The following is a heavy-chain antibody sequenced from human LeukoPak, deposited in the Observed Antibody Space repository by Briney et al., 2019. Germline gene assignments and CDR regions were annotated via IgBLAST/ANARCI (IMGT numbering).Heavy chain of an antibody. Sequence: VASVKVSCKASGGSFSSYTIDWVRQAPGQGLEWMGGISPIFGTANYAQRFQGRVTITADESTTTAYMELSSLRSEDTAVYYCARGRPIDYFDYWGQGTLATVSS. J-gene: IGHJ4*02. D-gene: IGHD2-21*01. CDR3: ARGRPIDYFDY. CDR1: GGSFSSYT. V-gene: IGHV1-69*13. CDR2: ISPIFGTA.